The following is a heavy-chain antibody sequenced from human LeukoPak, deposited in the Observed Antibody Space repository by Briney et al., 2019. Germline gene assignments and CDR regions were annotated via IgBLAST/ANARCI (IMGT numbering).Heavy chain of an antibody. D-gene: IGHD3-10*01. V-gene: IGHV1-18*04. Sequence: GASVKVSCKASGYTFTSYYMHWVRQAPGQGLEWMGWISAYNGNTNYAQKLQGRVTMTTDTSTSTAYMELRSLRSDDTAVYYCARASTPLRGRGVPSWFDPWGQGTLVTVSS. CDR1: GYTFTSYY. J-gene: IGHJ5*02. CDR3: ARASTPLRGRGVPSWFDP. CDR2: ISAYNGNT.